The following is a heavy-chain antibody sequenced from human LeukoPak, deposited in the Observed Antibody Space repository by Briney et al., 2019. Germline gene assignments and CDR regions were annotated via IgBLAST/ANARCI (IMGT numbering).Heavy chain of an antibody. CDR3: AKDGEGYYDYVWGSYRYGSGAFDI. Sequence: GGSLRLSCAASGFTFSSYAMSWVRQAPGKGLEWVSAISGSGGSTYYADSVKGRFTISRDNSKNTLYLQMSSLRAEDTAVYYCAKDGEGYYDYVWGSYRYGSGAFDIWGQGTMVTVSS. CDR2: ISGSGGST. D-gene: IGHD3-16*02. J-gene: IGHJ3*02. V-gene: IGHV3-23*01. CDR1: GFTFSSYA.